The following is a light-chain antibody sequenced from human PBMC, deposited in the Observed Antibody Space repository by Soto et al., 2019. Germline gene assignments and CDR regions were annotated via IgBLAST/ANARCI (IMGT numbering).Light chain of an antibody. Sequence: DIVLTQSPDSLAVSLGERATINCKSSQSVLYSSNNKNNLAWYQQKQGQPPKLLIYWASTRESGVPDRFSGSGSGTDFTLTISSLKAEDVAVYYCQQFYRPWTFGQGTKVEIK. CDR1: QSVLYSSNNKNN. CDR2: WAS. J-gene: IGKJ1*01. CDR3: QQFYRPWT. V-gene: IGKV4-1*01.